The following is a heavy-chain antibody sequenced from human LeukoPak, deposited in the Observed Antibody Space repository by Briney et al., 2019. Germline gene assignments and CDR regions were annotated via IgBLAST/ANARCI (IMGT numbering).Heavy chain of an antibody. CDR1: GFTFSSYS. J-gene: IGHJ4*02. CDR3: ARDVSGWPYYFDY. V-gene: IGHV3-21*01. D-gene: IGHD6-19*01. Sequence: GGSLRLSCAASGFTFSSYSMNWVRQAPGKGLEWVSSISSSSSYIYYADSVKGRFTISRDNAKNSLYLQMNSLRAEDTAVYYCARDVSGWPYYFDYWGQGTLVTVSS. CDR2: ISSSSSYI.